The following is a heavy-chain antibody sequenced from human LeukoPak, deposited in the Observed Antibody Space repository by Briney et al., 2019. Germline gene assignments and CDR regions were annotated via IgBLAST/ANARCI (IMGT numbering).Heavy chain of an antibody. J-gene: IGHJ1*01. CDR2: INPSGDFR. CDR1: GYTFGTHW. Sequence: ASVKVSCKASGYTFGTHWMHWVRQAPGQGLEWMGIINPSGDFRSYAQKFQGRITVTRDMSTRTVYMELSDLRPEDTAVYYCARADLSVLAEYFQHWGQGTLVTVSS. CDR3: ARADLSVLAEYFQH. D-gene: IGHD3-3*02. V-gene: IGHV1-46*01.